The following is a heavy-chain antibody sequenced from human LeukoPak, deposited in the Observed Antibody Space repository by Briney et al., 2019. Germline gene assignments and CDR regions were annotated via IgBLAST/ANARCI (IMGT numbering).Heavy chain of an antibody. CDR1: GFTFSSYS. Sequence: GWSLRLSCAASGFTFSSYSMNWVRLAPGKGLAWVSYISSSSSTIYYADSVKGRFTISRDNAKNSLYLQMNSLRGEDTAVYYCARDRGFGGPFDYWGQGTLVTVSS. D-gene: IGHD3-10*01. CDR3: ARDRGFGGPFDY. CDR2: ISSSSSTI. V-gene: IGHV3-48*01. J-gene: IGHJ4*02.